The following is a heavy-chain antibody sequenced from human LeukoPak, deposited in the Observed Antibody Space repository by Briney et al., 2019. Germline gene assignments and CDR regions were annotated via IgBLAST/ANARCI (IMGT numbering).Heavy chain of an antibody. D-gene: IGHD3-10*01. CDR2: MYKSGST. Sequence: PGGSLRLSCAASGFAVNSRYMAGVRQAPGKGLEWLSIMYKSGSTEYADSVKGRFTISRDSSRNTLHLQMTSLRGEDTAVYYCARGDRGSYYGSGDEYFDVWGQGTRVTVAS. V-gene: IGHV3-53*01. J-gene: IGHJ4*02. CDR1: GFAVNSRY. CDR3: ARGDRGSYYGSGDEYFDV.